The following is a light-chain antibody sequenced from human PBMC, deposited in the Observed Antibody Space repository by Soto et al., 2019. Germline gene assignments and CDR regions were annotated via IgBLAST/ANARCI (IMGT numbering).Light chain of an antibody. Sequence: DIQLTQSPSFLSASVGDRVTITCRASQGISSYLAWYQQKPGKAPKLLIYAASTLQSGVPSRFSGSGSGTEFTLTISSLQPEDFATYYCQQLNRYPLTFGQGTKLEIK. CDR3: QQLNRYPLT. V-gene: IGKV1-9*01. CDR1: QGISSY. J-gene: IGKJ2*01. CDR2: AAS.